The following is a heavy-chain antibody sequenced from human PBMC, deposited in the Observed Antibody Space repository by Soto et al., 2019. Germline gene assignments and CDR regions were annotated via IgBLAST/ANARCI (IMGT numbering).Heavy chain of an antibody. CDR1: GYTFTSYD. CDR2: MNPNSGNT. J-gene: IGHJ5*02. D-gene: IGHD2-15*01. Sequence: ASVEVCCKASGYTFTSYDINWVRQATGQGLEWMGWMNPNSGNTGYAQKFQGRVTMTRNTSISTAYMELSSLRSEDTAVYYCARGSGYCSGGSCYGLVDPWGQGTLVTVSS. V-gene: IGHV1-8*01. CDR3: ARGSGYCSGGSCYGLVDP.